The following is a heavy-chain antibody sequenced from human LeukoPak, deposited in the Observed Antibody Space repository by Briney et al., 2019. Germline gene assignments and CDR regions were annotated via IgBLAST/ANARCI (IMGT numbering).Heavy chain of an antibody. CDR2: IIPIFGTA. CDR3: ARDLGRYCSGGRCHYYSYYMDV. V-gene: IGHV1-18*04. CDR1: GYTFTGYY. D-gene: IGHD2-15*01. Sequence: ASVKVSCKASGYTFTGYYMRWVRQAPGQGLEWMGGIIPIFGTANYAQKLQGRVTMTTDTSTSTAYMELRRLRSDDTAVYYCARDLGRYCSGGRCHYYSYYMDVWGKGTTVTVSS. J-gene: IGHJ6*03.